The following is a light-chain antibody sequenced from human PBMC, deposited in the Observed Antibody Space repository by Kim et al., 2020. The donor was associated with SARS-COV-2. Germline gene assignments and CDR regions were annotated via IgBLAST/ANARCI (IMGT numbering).Light chain of an antibody. CDR2: GAS. CDR3: QQYNDWPRT. CDR1: QSVSSD. V-gene: IGKV3-15*01. J-gene: IGKJ1*01. Sequence: ERVMTQSPATLSVSPGERVTLSCRASQSVSSDLAWYQQKPGQAPRLLIYGASTRATGIPARFSRSGSGTEFTLTISSLQSEDFAVYYCQQYNDWPRTFGQGTKVDIK.